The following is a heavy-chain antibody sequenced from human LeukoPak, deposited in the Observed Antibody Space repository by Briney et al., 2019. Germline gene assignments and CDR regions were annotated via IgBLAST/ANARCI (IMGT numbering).Heavy chain of an antibody. Sequence: GGSLRLSCSASRFTFSSCAMHWVRQAPGKGLEYVSAISTNGGDTKYADSVKGRFTISRDNSKNTLDLQMSSLRAEDTAVYYCVGYSDVITTNDYWGRGTLVTVSS. J-gene: IGHJ4*02. CDR3: VGYSDVITTNDY. CDR1: RFTFSSCA. D-gene: IGHD3-22*01. V-gene: IGHV3-64D*06. CDR2: ISTNGGDT.